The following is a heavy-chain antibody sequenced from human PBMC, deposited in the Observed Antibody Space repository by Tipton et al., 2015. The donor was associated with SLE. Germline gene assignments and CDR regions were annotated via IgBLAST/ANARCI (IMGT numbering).Heavy chain of an antibody. CDR1: GFTFSNYW. CDR3: ARDRNTPIDY. V-gene: IGHV3-74*01. CDR2: IFNDGSTT. D-gene: IGHD1-14*01. J-gene: IGHJ4*02. Sequence: SLRLSCAASGFTFSNYWMHWVRQVPGKGLVWVARIFNDGSTTTYADSVKGRFTISRDNVRDTLYLQMNSLRDEDTAVYYCARDRNTPIDYWGQGTLVTVSS.